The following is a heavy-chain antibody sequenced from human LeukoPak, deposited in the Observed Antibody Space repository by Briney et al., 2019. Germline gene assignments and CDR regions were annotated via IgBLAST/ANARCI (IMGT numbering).Heavy chain of an antibody. J-gene: IGHJ4*02. D-gene: IGHD3-3*01. CDR3: AKTYDFWSGYFHYFDY. V-gene: IGHV3-73*01. CDR2: IRSKANSYAT. Sequence: GGSLRLSCAASGFTFSGSAMHWVRQASGKGLEWVGRIRSKANSYATAYAASVKGRFTISRDDSKNTAYLQMNSLKTEDTAVYYCAKTYDFWSGYFHYFDYWGQGTLVTVSS. CDR1: GFTFSGSA.